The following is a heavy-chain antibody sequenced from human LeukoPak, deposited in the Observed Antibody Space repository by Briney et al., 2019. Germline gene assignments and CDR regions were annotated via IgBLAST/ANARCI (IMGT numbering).Heavy chain of an antibody. CDR3: ARDLFTRKTLGNWDSRAFHI. V-gene: IGHV1-2*02. D-gene: IGHD7-27*01. J-gene: IGHJ3*02. Sequence: ASVKVSCETAGYTFTGYYIHWVRQAPGQGLEWMGWINPNSGGTNYAQNFQGRVTVTRDTSITTAYMELRWLTSDDAAVYYCARDLFTRKTLGNWDSRAFHIWGQGTMVTVSS. CDR1: GYTFTGYY. CDR2: INPNSGGT.